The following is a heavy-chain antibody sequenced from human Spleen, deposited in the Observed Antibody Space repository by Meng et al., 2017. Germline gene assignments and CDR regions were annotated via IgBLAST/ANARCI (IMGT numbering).Heavy chain of an antibody. CDR1: GYPFTGNY. D-gene: IGHD6-13*01. CDR3: ARDEDISAAGKLFGDY. V-gene: IGHV1-2*06. Sequence: QVQLVHSGAEVKTSGASVKVSCKASGYPFTGNYIPWVRQAPGQGLEWMGRIDPKSGDTHYAQRFQGRVTMTGDTSISTAYMELSGRRSDDTAMYYCARDEDISAAGKLFGDYWGQGTLVTVSS. CDR2: IDPKSGDT. J-gene: IGHJ4*02.